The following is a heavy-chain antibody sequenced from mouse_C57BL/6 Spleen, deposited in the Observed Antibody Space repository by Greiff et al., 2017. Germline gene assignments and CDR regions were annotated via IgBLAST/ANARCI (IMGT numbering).Heavy chain of an antibody. CDR2: IYPGGGYT. D-gene: IGHD2-4*01. Sequence: QVQLKQSGAELVRPGTSVKMSCKASGYTFTNYWIGWAKQRPGHGLEWIGDIYPGGGYTNYNEKFKGKATLTADKSSSTAYMQFSSLTSEDSAIYYCARSGGLRRPDYFDYWGQGTTLTVSS. J-gene: IGHJ2*01. V-gene: IGHV1-63*01. CDR1: GYTFTNYW. CDR3: ARSGGLRRPDYFDY.